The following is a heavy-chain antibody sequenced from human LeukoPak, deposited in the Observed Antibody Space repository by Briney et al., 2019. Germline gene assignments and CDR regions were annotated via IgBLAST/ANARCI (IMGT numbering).Heavy chain of an antibody. CDR3: ARKGRNSSGWSPFDY. CDR2: MNPNSGNT. V-gene: IGHV1-8*01. CDR1: GYTFTSYD. J-gene: IGHJ4*02. Sequence: ASVTVSCKASGYTFTSYDINWVRQATGQGLEWMGWMNPNSGNTGYAQKFQGRVTMTRNTSISTAYMELSSLRSEDTAVYYCARKGRNSSGWSPFDYWGQGTLVTVSS. D-gene: IGHD6-19*01.